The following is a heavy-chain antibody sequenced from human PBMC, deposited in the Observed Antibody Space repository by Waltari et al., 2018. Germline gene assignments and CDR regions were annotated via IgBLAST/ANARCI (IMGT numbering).Heavy chain of an antibody. CDR2: IHYSGST. CDR1: GESFLGYF. J-gene: IGHJ4*01. Sequence: QVQLHQWGAGQLKPSETLPLTCAVSGESFLGYFWSWVRQPPGKGLEWLGSIHYSGSTNYNPTLESRLSLSVDTTKKQFSLKLTSVTAADAALYFCARYGEVPASYFFDHWGQGTLVTVSS. V-gene: IGHV4-34*01. CDR3: ARYGEVPASYFFDH. D-gene: IGHD2-21*01.